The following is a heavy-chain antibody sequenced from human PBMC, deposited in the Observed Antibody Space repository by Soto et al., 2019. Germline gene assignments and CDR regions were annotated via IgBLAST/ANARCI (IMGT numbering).Heavy chain of an antibody. D-gene: IGHD1-26*01. J-gene: IGHJ4*02. CDR2: NYYSGST. V-gene: IGHV4-39*01. CDR1: GGSISSSSYY. Sequence: QLQLQESGPGLVKPSETLSLTCTVSGGSISSSSYYWGWIRQPPGKGLEWIGTNYYSGSTYYNPSLKSRVTHSVDTPKSQFSLRLSSVTAEDSAVYYCARRMGAYNPYFAYWGQGNLVTVSS. CDR3: ARRMGAYNPYFAY.